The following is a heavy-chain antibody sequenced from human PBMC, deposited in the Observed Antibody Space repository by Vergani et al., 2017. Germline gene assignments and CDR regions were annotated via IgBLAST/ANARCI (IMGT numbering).Heavy chain of an antibody. CDR3: VRTEYCTGIACNTRFDS. V-gene: IGHV3-74*03. J-gene: IGHJ5*01. CDR2: IDEYGNRA. CDR1: GFSFNTYW. D-gene: IGHD2-8*02. Sequence: EVQLVESGGGSVQSGGSLRLSCVASGFSFNTYWIHWVRQVPGEGLMWVARIDEYGNRATYGDFETGRFTISRDNAKNTVFLQMNNLRADDAGVYYCVRTEYCTGIACNTRFDSWGQGALVTVSS.